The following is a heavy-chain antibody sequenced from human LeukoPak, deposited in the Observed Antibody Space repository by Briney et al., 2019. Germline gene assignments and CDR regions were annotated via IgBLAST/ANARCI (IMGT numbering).Heavy chain of an antibody. CDR3: ARGGAGYCSSTSCCPEMAFDY. Sequence: SETLSLTCAVYGGSFSGYYWSWIRQPPGKGLEWIGEINHSGSTNYNPSLKSRVTISVDTSKNQFSLKLSSVTAADTAVYYCARGGAGYCSSTSCCPEMAFDYWGQGTLVTVSS. CDR1: GGSFSGYY. CDR2: INHSGST. V-gene: IGHV4-34*01. D-gene: IGHD2-2*03. J-gene: IGHJ4*02.